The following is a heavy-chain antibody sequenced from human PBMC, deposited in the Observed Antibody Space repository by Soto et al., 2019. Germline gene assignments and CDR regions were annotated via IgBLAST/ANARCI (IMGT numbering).Heavy chain of an antibody. V-gene: IGHV1-69*01. D-gene: IGHD2-2*01. J-gene: IGHJ6*02. CDR1: GGTFSSYA. Sequence: QVQLVQSGAEVKKPGSSVKVSCKASGGTFSSYAISWVRQAPGQGLEWMGGIIPISDTTNYAQKFQGRVKSTADESKSTAYMELSSLRSEDTAVYYCARSQGSSTSLEIYYYYYYGMDVWGQGTTVTVSS. CDR3: ARSQGSSTSLEIYYYYYYGMDV. CDR2: IIPISDTT.